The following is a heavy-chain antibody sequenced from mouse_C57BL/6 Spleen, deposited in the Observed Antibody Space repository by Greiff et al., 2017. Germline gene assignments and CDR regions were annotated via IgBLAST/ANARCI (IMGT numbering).Heavy chain of an antibody. Sequence: VQLQQSGTVLARPGASVKMSCKTSGYTFTSYWMHWVKQRPGQGLEWIGAIYPGNSDTSYNQKFKGKAKLTAVTSASTAYMELSSLTNEDSAVYYCTRPHYYGSSYGAYWGQGTLVTVSA. J-gene: IGHJ3*01. V-gene: IGHV1-5*01. CDR1: GYTFTSYW. CDR2: IYPGNSDT. CDR3: TRPHYYGSSYGAY. D-gene: IGHD1-1*01.